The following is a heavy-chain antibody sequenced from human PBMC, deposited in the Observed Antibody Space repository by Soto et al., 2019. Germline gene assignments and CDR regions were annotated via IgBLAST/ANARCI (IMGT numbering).Heavy chain of an antibody. V-gene: IGHV4-39*01. CDR2: INIRGST. D-gene: IGHD3-3*01. J-gene: IGHJ4*02. CDR3: AKRGFWSGNRVDDY. CDR1: AASISSSTSY. Sequence: QLQLQESGPGLVKPSETLSLTCTVSAASISSSTSYWGWIRQPPGKGLEWIGSINIRGSTYYNPRPMSRVTISVDTAKNEFPLKRTSVAAADTVVYFFAKRGFWSGNRVDDYWGQVFLVTAPS.